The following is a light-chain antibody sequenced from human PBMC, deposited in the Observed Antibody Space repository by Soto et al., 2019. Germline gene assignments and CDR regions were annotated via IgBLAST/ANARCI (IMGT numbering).Light chain of an antibody. CDR3: QSYDSSLSAVV. CDR1: SSNIGAGYD. Sequence: QSVLTQPPSVSGAPGQRVTISCTGSSSNIGAGYDVHWYQQLPGTVPKVLIYGNSNRPSGVPDRFSGSKSGTSASLAITGLQAEDEADYYCQSYDSSLSAVVFSGGTKLTVL. CDR2: GNS. J-gene: IGLJ2*01. V-gene: IGLV1-40*01.